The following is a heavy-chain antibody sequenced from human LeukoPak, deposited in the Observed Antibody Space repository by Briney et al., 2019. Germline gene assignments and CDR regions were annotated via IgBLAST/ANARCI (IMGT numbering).Heavy chain of an antibody. CDR2: IYYSGST. CDR1: GGSISSSNYY. Sequence: SETLSLTCTVSGGSISSSNYYWGWIRQPPGKGLEWIGSIYYSGSTYYNPSLKSRVTISVDTSKNQFSLKLSSVTAADTAVYYCASPGGTVSNYFDYWGQGTLVTVSS. D-gene: IGHD4-17*01. CDR3: ASPGGTVSNYFDY. J-gene: IGHJ4*02. V-gene: IGHV4-39*07.